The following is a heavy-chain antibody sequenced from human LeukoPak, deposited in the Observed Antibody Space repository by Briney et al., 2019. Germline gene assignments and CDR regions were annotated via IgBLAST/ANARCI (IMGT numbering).Heavy chain of an antibody. J-gene: IGHJ1*01. CDR3: AREGEKGANTSEFFQH. Sequence: GGSLRLSCAASGFTFSSYAMSWVRQAPVKVLEWVAVIWYDGSNKYYADSVKGRFTIPRDNSKNTLYLQMNSLRAEDTAVYYCAREGEKGANTSEFFQHWGQGTLVTVSS. D-gene: IGHD1-26*01. V-gene: IGHV3-33*08. CDR2: IWYDGSNK. CDR1: GFTFSSYA.